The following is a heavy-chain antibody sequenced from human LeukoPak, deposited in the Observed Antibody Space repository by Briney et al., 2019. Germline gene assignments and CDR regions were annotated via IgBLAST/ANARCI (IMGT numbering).Heavy chain of an antibody. CDR2: IDGVTGRI. Sequence: PGGSLRLSCAASGFTFSSYAMSWVRQAPGKGLEWVSTIDGVTGRINYADSVKGRFTISRDNSKNTLYLQMNSLRAEDTAVYYCAKAGADFYNWFDPWGQGTLVTVSS. CDR3: AKAGADFYNWFDP. J-gene: IGHJ5*02. CDR1: GFTFSSYA. D-gene: IGHD3-10*01. V-gene: IGHV3-23*01.